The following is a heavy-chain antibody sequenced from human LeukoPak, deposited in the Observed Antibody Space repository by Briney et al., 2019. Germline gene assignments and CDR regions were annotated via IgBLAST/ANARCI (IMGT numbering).Heavy chain of an antibody. Sequence: SETLSLTCTVSGGSISSSGYYWGWIRQPPGKGLEWIGYIYYSGSTNYNPSLKSRVTISVDTSKNQFSLKLSSVTAADTAVYYCARDPYYYDSSGYYINAFDIWGQGTMVTVSS. CDR2: IYYSGST. D-gene: IGHD3-22*01. J-gene: IGHJ3*02. CDR1: GGSISSSGYY. V-gene: IGHV4-61*08. CDR3: ARDPYYYDSSGYYINAFDI.